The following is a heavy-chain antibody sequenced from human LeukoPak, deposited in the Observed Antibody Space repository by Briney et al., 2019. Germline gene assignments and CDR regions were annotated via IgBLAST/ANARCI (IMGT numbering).Heavy chain of an antibody. V-gene: IGHV4-30-4*01. Sequence: SQTLSLTCTVSGGSISSGDYYWSWIRQPPGKGLEWIGYIYYSGSTYYNPSLKSRVTISVDTSKNQFSLKLSSVTAADTAVYYCARPHIVVVTASNYDAFDIWGQGTMVTVSS. CDR3: ARPHIVVVTASNYDAFDI. D-gene: IGHD2-21*02. J-gene: IGHJ3*02. CDR2: IYYSGST. CDR1: GGSISSGDYY.